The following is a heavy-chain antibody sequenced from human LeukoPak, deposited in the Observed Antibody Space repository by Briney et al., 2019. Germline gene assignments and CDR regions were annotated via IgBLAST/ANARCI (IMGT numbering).Heavy chain of an antibody. CDR1: GFTFSTYS. V-gene: IGHV3-23*01. Sequence: PGGSLRLSCAASGFTFSTYSMSWVRQAPGRGLEWVSTFSASDGRTFYADSVRGRFTISRDNSKNTLYLQMNSLRAEDTAVYYCTKGRDDSDCWGQGTLVTVSS. CDR3: TKGRDDSDC. CDR2: FSASDGRT. J-gene: IGHJ4*02. D-gene: IGHD3-22*01.